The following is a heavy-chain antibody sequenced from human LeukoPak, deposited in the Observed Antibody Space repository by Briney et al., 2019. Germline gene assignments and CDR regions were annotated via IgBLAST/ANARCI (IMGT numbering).Heavy chain of an antibody. D-gene: IGHD3-9*01. J-gene: IGHJ4*02. V-gene: IGHV3-30*02. Sequence: GGSLRLSCAASGFTFSSYCMHWVRQAPGKGLEWVTFIQYDGSNKYYADSVKGRFTVSRDNYKNTLYLQMKSLRVEDTAVYYCAKDLHLLRNFDWIRDWGQGTLVTVSP. CDR1: GFTFSSYC. CDR3: AKDLHLLRNFDWIRD. CDR2: IQYDGSNK.